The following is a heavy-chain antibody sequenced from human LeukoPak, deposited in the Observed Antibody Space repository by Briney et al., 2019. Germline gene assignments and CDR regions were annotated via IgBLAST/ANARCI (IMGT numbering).Heavy chain of an antibody. J-gene: IGHJ3*02. CDR3: ASGDARGYSYGLGDAFDI. CDR1: GDSISTSSYY. CDR2: IYYTGST. V-gene: IGHV4-39*07. D-gene: IGHD5-18*01. Sequence: ASETLSLTCTVSGDSISTSSYYWGWLRQPPGKGLGWIGSIYYTGSTYYNPSLKSRVTMSVDTSKNQFSLKLSSVTAADTAVYYCASGDARGYSYGLGDAFDIWGQGTMVTVSS.